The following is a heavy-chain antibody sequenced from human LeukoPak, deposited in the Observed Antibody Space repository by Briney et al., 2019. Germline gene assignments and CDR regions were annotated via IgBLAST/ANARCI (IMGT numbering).Heavy chain of an antibody. J-gene: IGHJ6*03. CDR2: MNPNSGNT. Sequence: ASVKVSCKASGYTFTSYDINWVRQATGQGLEWMGWMNPNSGNTGYAQKFQGRVTITRNTSISTAYMELSSLRSEDTAVYYCARGRTVYAIPPYYYYYYYMDVWGKGTTVTVSS. V-gene: IGHV1-8*03. CDR1: GYTFTSYD. D-gene: IGHD2-8*01. CDR3: ARGRTVYAIPPYYYYYYYMDV.